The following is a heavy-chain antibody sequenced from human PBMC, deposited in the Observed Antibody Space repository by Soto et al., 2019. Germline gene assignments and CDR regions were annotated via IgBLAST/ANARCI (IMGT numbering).Heavy chain of an antibody. V-gene: IGHV3-23*01. CDR1: GFTFSSYA. CDR2: ISGGGGST. Sequence: GGSLRLSCAASGFTFSSYAMSWVRQAPGKGLEWVSAISGGGGSTYYADSVKGRFTISRDNSKNTLYLQMNSLRAEDTAVYYCAKASSSGWYANYYYYYGMDVWGQGTTVTVSS. D-gene: IGHD6-19*01. J-gene: IGHJ6*02. CDR3: AKASSSGWYANYYYYYGMDV.